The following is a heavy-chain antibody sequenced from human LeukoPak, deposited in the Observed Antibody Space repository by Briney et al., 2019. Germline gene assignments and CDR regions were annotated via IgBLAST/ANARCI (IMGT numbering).Heavy chain of an antibody. D-gene: IGHD6-19*01. Sequence: PGRSLRLSCAASGFTFSSYGMHWVRQAPGKGLEWGAVISYDGSNKYYADSVKGGFTIARDNSKNTLYLQMNSLRAEDTAVYYCAKDSEAVAYGYFDYWGQGTLVTVSS. J-gene: IGHJ4*02. CDR2: ISYDGSNK. V-gene: IGHV3-30*18. CDR3: AKDSEAVAYGYFDY. CDR1: GFTFSSYG.